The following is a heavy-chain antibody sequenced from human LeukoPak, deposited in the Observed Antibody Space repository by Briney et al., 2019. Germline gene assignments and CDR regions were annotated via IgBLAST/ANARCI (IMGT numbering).Heavy chain of an antibody. Sequence: GGSLRLSCAASGFTFSSYSMIWVRQAPGKGLEWVSSISSSSSYIYYADSVKGRFTISRDNAKNSLYLQMNSLRAEDTAVYYCARDLFPYGMDVWGQGTTVTVSS. CDR1: GFTFSSYS. CDR3: ARDLFPYGMDV. CDR2: ISSSSSYI. J-gene: IGHJ6*02. V-gene: IGHV3-21*01.